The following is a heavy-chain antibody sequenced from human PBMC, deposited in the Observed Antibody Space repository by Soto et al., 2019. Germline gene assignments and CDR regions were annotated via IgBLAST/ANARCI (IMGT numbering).Heavy chain of an antibody. Sequence: QVQLQQWGAGLLKPSETLSLTCAVYGGSFSGYYWSWIRQPPGKGLEWIGEINHSGSTNYNPSLKSRVTISVDTSKNQFSLKLSSVTAADTAVYYCASGDIVVVPAAIRSYYYYYGMDVWGQGTTVTVSS. V-gene: IGHV4-34*01. CDR3: ASGDIVVVPAAIRSYYYYYGMDV. CDR1: GGSFSGYY. J-gene: IGHJ6*02. D-gene: IGHD2-2*02. CDR2: INHSGST.